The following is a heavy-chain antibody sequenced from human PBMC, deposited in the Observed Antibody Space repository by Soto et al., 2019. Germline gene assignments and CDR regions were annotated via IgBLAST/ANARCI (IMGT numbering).Heavy chain of an antibody. CDR2: ISAYNGNT. V-gene: IGHV1-18*04. J-gene: IGHJ6*02. D-gene: IGHD2-2*01. Sequence: GASVTVSCKASGYTFTSYGISWVRQAPEQGLEWMGWISAYNGNTNYAQKLQGRVTMTTDTSTSTAYMELRSLRSDDTAVYYCARAGYCSSTSCRNKAYYYYYYGMDVWGQGTTVTVSS. CDR3: ARAGYCSSTSCRNKAYYYYYYGMDV. CDR1: GYTFTSYG.